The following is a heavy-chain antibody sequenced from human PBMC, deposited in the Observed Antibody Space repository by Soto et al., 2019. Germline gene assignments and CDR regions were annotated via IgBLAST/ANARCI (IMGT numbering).Heavy chain of an antibody. Sequence: SETLSLTCAVYGGSFSGYYWNWIRQPPGKGLEWIGEINHSGSTNYNPSLKSRVTISVDTSKNQLSLKVSSVTAADTAVYYCARGRLRLDASDIWGQGTVVTVSS. J-gene: IGHJ3*02. CDR2: INHSGST. V-gene: IGHV4-34*01. CDR1: GGSFSGYY. CDR3: ARGRLRLDASDI. D-gene: IGHD4-17*01.